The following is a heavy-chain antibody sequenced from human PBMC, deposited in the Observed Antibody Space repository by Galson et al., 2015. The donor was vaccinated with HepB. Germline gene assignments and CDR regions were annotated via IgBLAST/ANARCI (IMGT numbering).Heavy chain of an antibody. CDR2: INPNSGGS. J-gene: IGHJ4*02. CDR3: ARGRITMVRGVVPYFDY. Sequence: SVKVSCKASGYTFTDYYIHWVRQAPGQGLEWMGWINPNSGGSNYAQKFQGRVTMTRDTSIITAYMELSRLRSDDTAVYYCARGRITMVRGVVPYFDYWGQGPLVTVSS. CDR1: GYTFTDYY. V-gene: IGHV1-2*02. D-gene: IGHD3-10*01.